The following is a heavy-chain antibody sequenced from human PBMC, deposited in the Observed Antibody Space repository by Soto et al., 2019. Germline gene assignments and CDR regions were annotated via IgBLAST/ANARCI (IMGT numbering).Heavy chain of an antibody. D-gene: IGHD6-19*01. J-gene: IGHJ4*02. CDR1: GFIFDTFD. Sequence: EVQLLGSGGGLVQPGGSLRLSCAASGFIFDTFDMSWVRQAPGKGLEWVSAIIGHNGRTYYADSVTGRFTISKDNSNKTLYLQMNSLRVEDTAIYYCTKGAWLVDFCGQGVLVTVSS. V-gene: IGHV3-23*01. CDR2: IIGHNGRT. CDR3: TKGAWLVDF.